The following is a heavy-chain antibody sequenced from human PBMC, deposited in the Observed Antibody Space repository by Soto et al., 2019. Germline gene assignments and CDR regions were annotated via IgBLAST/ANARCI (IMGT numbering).Heavy chain of an antibody. Sequence: GGSLRLSCAASGFTFSSYGMHWVRQAPGKGLEWVAVISYDGSNKYYADSVKGRFTSSRDNSKNTLYLQMNSLRAEDTAVYYCAKGKAMVNSYYYYGMDVWGQGTTVTVSS. D-gene: IGHD5-18*01. V-gene: IGHV3-30*18. CDR1: GFTFSSYG. CDR3: AKGKAMVNSYYYYGMDV. CDR2: ISYDGSNK. J-gene: IGHJ6*02.